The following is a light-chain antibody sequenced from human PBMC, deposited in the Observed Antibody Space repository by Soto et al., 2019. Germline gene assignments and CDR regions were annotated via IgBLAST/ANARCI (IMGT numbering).Light chain of an antibody. CDR2: DAF. CDR1: QSVSTY. CDR3: QQRSNWPLT. V-gene: IGKV3-11*01. Sequence: EIVLTQSPATLSLSPGERAMLSCRASQSVSTYLAWYQQKPGQAPRLLIYDAFKRATGIPARFSGSGSGTDFTLTISSLEPEDFAVYYCQQRSNWPLTFGGGTKVEIK. J-gene: IGKJ4*01.